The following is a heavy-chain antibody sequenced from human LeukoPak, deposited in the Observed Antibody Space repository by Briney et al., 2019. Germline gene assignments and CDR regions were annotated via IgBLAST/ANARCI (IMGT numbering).Heavy chain of an antibody. CDR2: IYSGGST. CDR1: GFTVSSNY. V-gene: IGHV3-66*01. J-gene: IGHJ6*02. Sequence: GGSLRLSCAASGFTVSSNYMSWVCQAPGKGLEWVSVIYSGGSTYYADSVKGRFTISRDNSKNTLYLQMNSLRAEDTAVYYCARRGSYTFYYYYGMDVWGQGTTVTVSS. CDR3: ARRGSYTFYYYYGMDV. D-gene: IGHD1-26*01.